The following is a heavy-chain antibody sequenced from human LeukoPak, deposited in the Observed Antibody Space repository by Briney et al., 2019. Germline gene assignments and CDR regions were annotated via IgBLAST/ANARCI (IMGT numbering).Heavy chain of an antibody. CDR3: ARESEYSSSSRGFDY. Sequence: GGSLRLSCAASGFTFSSYAMSWVRQAPGKGLEWVAVISYDGSNKYYADSVKGRFTISRDNSKNTLYLQMNSLRAEDTAVYYCARESEYSSSSRGFDYWGQGTLVTVSS. V-gene: IGHV3-30-3*01. CDR1: GFTFSSYA. J-gene: IGHJ4*02. CDR2: ISYDGSNK. D-gene: IGHD6-6*01.